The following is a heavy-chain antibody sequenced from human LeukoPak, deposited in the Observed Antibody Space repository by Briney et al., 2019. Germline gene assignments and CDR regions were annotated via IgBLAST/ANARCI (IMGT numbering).Heavy chain of an antibody. J-gene: IGHJ4*02. CDR3: ARHYDILTGPLRY. V-gene: IGHV1-69*13. CDR2: IIPIFGTA. D-gene: IGHD3-9*01. CDR1: GGTFSSYA. Sequence: SVTVSCTASGGTFSSYAISWVRQAPGQGLEWMGGIIPIFGTANYAQKFQGRVTITADESTSTAYMELSSLRSEDTAVYYCARHYDILTGPLRYWGQGTLVTVSS.